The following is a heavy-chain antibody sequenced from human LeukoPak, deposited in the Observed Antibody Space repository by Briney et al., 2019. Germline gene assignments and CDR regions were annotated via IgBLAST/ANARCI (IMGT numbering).Heavy chain of an antibody. CDR1: GFTFSNYW. J-gene: IGHJ4*02. CDR3: ARDLDYGDYHFDY. D-gene: IGHD4-17*01. V-gene: IGHV3-74*01. Sequence: GGSLRLSCAASGFTFSNYWMHWVRQAPGKGLVWVSRINSDGSSTNYADSVKGRFTISRDNANNTLYLQMSSLRAGDTAVYYCARDLDYGDYHFDYWGQGTLVTVSS. CDR2: INSDGSST.